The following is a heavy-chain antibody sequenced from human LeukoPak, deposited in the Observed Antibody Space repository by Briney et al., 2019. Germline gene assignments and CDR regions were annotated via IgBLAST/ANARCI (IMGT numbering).Heavy chain of an antibody. CDR1: GFTFDDYA. D-gene: IGHD3-10*01. Sequence: GGSLRLSCAASGFTFDDYAMHWVRQAPGKGLEWVSGISWNSGSIGYADSVKGRFTISRDNSKNTLYLQMNSLRAEDTAVYYCAKARAYGSGSFDYWGQGTLVTVSS. CDR2: ISWNSGSI. CDR3: AKARAYGSGSFDY. V-gene: IGHV3-9*01. J-gene: IGHJ4*02.